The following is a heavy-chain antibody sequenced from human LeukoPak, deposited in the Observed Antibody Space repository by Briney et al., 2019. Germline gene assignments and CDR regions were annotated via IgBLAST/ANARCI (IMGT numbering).Heavy chain of an antibody. CDR2: IYYSGST. J-gene: IGHJ2*01. CDR1: GGSISSYY. V-gene: IGHV4-59*08. Sequence: SETLSLTCTVSGGSISSYYWSWIRQPPGKGLEWIGYIYYSGSTNYNPSFKSRVTISVDTSKNQFSLKLSSVTAADTAVYYCARQSSRSGYFDLWGRGTLVTVSS. D-gene: IGHD1-26*01. CDR3: ARQSSRSGYFDL.